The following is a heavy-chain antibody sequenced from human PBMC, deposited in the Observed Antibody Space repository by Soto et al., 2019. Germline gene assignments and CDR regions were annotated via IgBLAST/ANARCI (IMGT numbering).Heavy chain of an antibody. D-gene: IGHD6-13*01. CDR1: GFEFNTYG. Sequence: QVQFVQSGGGVVQPGRSLRLSCAASGFEFNTYGLHWVRQAPGKGLEWVAGISFDGGNQYYADSVKGRFTISRDKSNNTLFLQINSLGAEDTATYYCAKDSSITAAGSGGWFDPWGQGTLVIVSS. V-gene: IGHV3-30*18. J-gene: IGHJ5*02. CDR3: AKDSSITAAGSGGWFDP. CDR2: ISFDGGNQ.